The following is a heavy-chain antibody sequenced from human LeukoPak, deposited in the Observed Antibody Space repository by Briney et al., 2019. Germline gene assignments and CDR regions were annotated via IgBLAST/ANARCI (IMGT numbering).Heavy chain of an antibody. CDR2: IKPDGSEK. CDR3: ARGQSWAFDF. CDR1: GFTFSTYW. Sequence: GGSLRLSCAASGFTFSTYWMSWVRHAPGKGLQRVVNIKPDGSEKYYVDSVKGRFTISRDNAKNSVDLQMNSLRVEDTAVYYCARGQSWAFDFWGQGTLVTVSS. J-gene: IGHJ4*02. V-gene: IGHV3-7*05. D-gene: IGHD1-26*01.